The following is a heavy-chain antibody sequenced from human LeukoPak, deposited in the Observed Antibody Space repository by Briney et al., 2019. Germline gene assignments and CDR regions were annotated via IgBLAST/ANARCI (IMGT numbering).Heavy chain of an antibody. D-gene: IGHD3-22*01. CDR2: IYSGGST. V-gene: IGHV3-66*04. J-gene: IGHJ6*02. CDR3: ARPYYYDSSRGYYYYYGMDV. CDR1: GFSFSDYY. Sequence: GGSLRLSCAASGFSFSDYYMHWVRQAPGKGLEWVSVIYSGGSTYYADSVKGRFTISRDNSKNTLYLQMNSLRAEDTAVYYCARPYYYDSSRGYYYYYGMDVWGQGTTVTVSS.